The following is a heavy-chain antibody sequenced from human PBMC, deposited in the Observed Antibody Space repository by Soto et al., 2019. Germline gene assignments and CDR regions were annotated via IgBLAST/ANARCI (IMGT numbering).Heavy chain of an antibody. J-gene: IGHJ6*02. CDR2: IYSSGST. CDR1: GGSISSNY. V-gene: IGHV4-4*07. CDR3: ASSSLYGMDV. Sequence: SETLSLTCTVSGGSISSNYWTWIRQPAGKGLEWIGLIYSSGSTTYNPSLKRRVTMSKDTSKNQFSLKVGSVTAADTAVYYCASSSLYGMDVWGQGTTVTVSS.